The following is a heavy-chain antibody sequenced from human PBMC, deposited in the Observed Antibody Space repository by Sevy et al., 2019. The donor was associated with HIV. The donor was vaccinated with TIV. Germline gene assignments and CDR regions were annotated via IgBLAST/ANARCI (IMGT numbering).Heavy chain of an antibody. Sequence: SETLSLTCTVSGYSISSGYYWGWIRQPPGKGLEWIGSIYHSGSTYYNASLKSRVTISVDTSKNQFSLKLGSVTAADTAVYYCAGEWSGYHTSYGMDVWGQGTTVTVSS. CDR3: AGEWSGYHTSYGMDV. V-gene: IGHV4-38-2*02. J-gene: IGHJ6*02. CDR1: GYSISSGYY. CDR2: IYHSGST. D-gene: IGHD3-3*01.